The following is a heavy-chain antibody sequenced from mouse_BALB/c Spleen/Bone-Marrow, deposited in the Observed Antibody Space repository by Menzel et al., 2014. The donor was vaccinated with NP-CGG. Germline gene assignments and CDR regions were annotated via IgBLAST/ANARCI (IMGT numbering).Heavy chain of an antibody. D-gene: IGHD2-1*01. J-gene: IGHJ3*01. CDR1: GYTFTDYA. Sequence: QVHVKQSGPELVRPGVSVKISCKGSGYTFTDYAMHWVKQSHAKSLEWIGVISTYSGNTNYNQKFKGKATMTVDKSSSTAYMELARLTSEDSAIYHCASPIYYGNYEGFAYWGQGTLVTVSA. CDR2: ISTYSGNT. V-gene: IGHV1-67*01. CDR3: ASPIYYGNYEGFAY.